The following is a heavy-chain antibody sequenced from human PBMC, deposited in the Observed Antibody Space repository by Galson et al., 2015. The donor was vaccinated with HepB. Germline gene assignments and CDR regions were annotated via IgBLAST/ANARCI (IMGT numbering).Heavy chain of an antibody. D-gene: IGHD4-17*01. CDR2: ISGSGGST. CDR1: GFTFSSYA. J-gene: IGHJ4*02. V-gene: IGHV3-23*01. CDR3: AKSRSPTVTTSCFDY. Sequence: SLRLSCAASGFTFSSYAMSWVRQAPGKGLEWVSAISGSGGSTYYADSVKGRFTISRDNSKNTLYLQMDSLRAEDTAVYYCAKSRSPTVTTSCFDYWGQGTLVTVSS.